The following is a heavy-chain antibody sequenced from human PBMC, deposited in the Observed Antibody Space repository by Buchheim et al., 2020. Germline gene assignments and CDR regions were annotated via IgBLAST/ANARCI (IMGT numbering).Heavy chain of an antibody. CDR1: GYSFSGYW. Sequence: EVQLVQSGAEVKKPGESLEISCKGSGYSFSGYWIAWVRQMPGKGLEWMGIIYPGDSDTRYSPSFQGQVTISADKSISTAYPQWSSLKASDTAMYYCARVAGGRGVDYYYAMDVWGQGTT. CDR2: IYPGDSDT. D-gene: IGHD2-15*01. CDR3: ARVAGGRGVDYYYAMDV. V-gene: IGHV5-51*01. J-gene: IGHJ6*02.